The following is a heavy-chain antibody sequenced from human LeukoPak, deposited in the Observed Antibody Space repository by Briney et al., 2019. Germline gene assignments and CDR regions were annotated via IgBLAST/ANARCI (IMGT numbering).Heavy chain of an antibody. V-gene: IGHV3-23*01. J-gene: IGHJ3*02. Sequence: GGSLRLSCAASGFTFSTYIMNWVRQAPGKGLEWVSTISGSGVNTHYADSVKGRFTISSDNSNNTLFLQMDSLRAEDTAIYYCAKADDIRAFHIWGQGTLVTVSS. CDR2: ISGSGVNT. CDR1: GFTFSTYI. CDR3: AKADDIRAFHI. D-gene: IGHD2-15*01.